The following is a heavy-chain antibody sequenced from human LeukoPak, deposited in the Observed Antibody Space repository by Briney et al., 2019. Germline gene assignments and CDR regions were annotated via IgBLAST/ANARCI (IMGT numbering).Heavy chain of an antibody. CDR1: GFTFSSYA. Sequence: GGSLRLSCAASGFTFSSYAMSWVRQAPGKGLEWVSYISSSSSTIYYADSVKGRFTISRDNAKNSLYLQMNSLRAEDTAVYYCARGPGMDVWGQGTTVTVSS. V-gene: IGHV3-48*01. CDR2: ISSSSSTI. J-gene: IGHJ6*02. CDR3: ARGPGMDV.